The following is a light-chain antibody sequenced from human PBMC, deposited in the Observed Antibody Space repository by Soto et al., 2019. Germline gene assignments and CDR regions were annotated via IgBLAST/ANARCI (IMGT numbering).Light chain of an antibody. V-gene: IGKV3-11*01. J-gene: IGKJ5*01. Sequence: ILFTQSPATLSLSPGGRGTLSCRAGQNIGTSLVWSQQKPGQSPRLLIYDASHRATGVPARFSGSGSGTDFTLTISSLEPEDFAVYYCQQRSVWPITFGQGTRLEIK. CDR3: QQRSVWPIT. CDR2: DAS. CDR1: QNIGTS.